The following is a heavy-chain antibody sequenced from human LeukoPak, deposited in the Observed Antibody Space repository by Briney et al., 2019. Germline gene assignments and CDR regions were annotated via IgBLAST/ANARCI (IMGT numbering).Heavy chain of an antibody. CDR3: ARAITVTRSDPFDY. V-gene: IGHV4-34*01. CDR2: INHSGST. Sequence: SETLSLTCAVYGGSFSGYYWSWIRQPPGKGLEWIGEINHSGSTNYNPSLKSRVTISVDTSKNQFSLKLSSVTAADTAVYYCARAITVTRSDPFDYWGQGTLVAVSS. CDR1: GGSFSGYY. D-gene: IGHD1-20*01. J-gene: IGHJ4*02.